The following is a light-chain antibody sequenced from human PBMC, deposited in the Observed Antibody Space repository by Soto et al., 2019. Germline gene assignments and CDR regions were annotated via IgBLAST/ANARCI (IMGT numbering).Light chain of an antibody. J-gene: IGKJ1*01. CDR2: IAS. Sequence: DIQMTQSPSSLSASVGDRVTITCRESQSITNYLNWYQQKPGRAPKPLIYIASSLQSGVPSRFSGSGSGTDFTLTISSLQPEDFATYYCQQTYSFPLTFGQGTKVDVK. CDR3: QQTYSFPLT. CDR1: QSITNY. V-gene: IGKV1-39*01.